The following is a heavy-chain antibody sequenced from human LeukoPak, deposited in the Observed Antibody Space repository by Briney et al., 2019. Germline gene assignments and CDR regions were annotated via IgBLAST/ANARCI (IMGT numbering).Heavy chain of an antibody. J-gene: IGHJ4*02. D-gene: IGHD3-22*01. CDR2: IKQDGSEK. V-gene: IGHV3-7*01. CDR3: ASERGERPNTYYYDSSGNTGDY. CDR1: GFTFSSYW. Sequence: PGGSLRLSCAASGFTFSSYWMSWVRQAPGKGLEWVANIKQDGSEKYYVDSVKGRFTTSRDNAKNSLYLQMNSLRAEDTAVYYCASERGERPNTYYYDSSGNTGDYWGQGTLVTVSS.